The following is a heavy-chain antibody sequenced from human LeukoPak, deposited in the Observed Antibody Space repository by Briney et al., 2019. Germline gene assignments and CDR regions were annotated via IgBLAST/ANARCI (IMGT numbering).Heavy chain of an antibody. J-gene: IGHJ4*02. D-gene: IGHD5-18*01. CDR3: ARVFVSGGYSYGYDY. CDR2: TRNKANSYTT. CDR1: GFTFSDHY. Sequence: GRSLRLSCAASGFTFSDHYMDWVRQAPGKGLEWVGRTRNKANSYTTEYAASVKGRFTISRDDSKNSLYLQMNSLKTEDTAVYYCARVFVSGGYSYGYDYWGQGTLVTVSS. V-gene: IGHV3-72*01.